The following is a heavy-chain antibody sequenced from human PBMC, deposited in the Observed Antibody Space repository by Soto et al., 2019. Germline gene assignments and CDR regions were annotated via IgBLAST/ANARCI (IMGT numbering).Heavy chain of an antibody. D-gene: IGHD6-6*01. CDR1: GGSVGGGIYY. CDR2: IYYIGST. V-gene: IGHV4-61*01. Sequence: SETLSLTCTVSGGSVGGGIYYWSWIRHPPGKGLEWIGYIYYIGSTNYNPSLKSRVTISVDTSKNQFSLKLSSVTAADTAVYYCARDRLAARPSGMDVWGQGTTVTV. CDR3: ARDRLAARPSGMDV. J-gene: IGHJ6*02.